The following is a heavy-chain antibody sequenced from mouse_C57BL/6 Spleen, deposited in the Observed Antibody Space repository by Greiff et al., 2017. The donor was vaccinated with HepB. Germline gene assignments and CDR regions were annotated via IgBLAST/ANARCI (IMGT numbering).Heavy chain of an antibody. D-gene: IGHD2-4*01. CDR2: ISSGSSTI. CDR1: GFTFSDYG. V-gene: IGHV5-17*01. J-gene: IGHJ4*01. CDR3: ANIYYDYDDLYAMDY. Sequence: EVNVVESGGGLVKPGGSLKLSCAASGFTFSDYGMHWVRQAPEKGLEWVAYISSGSSTIYYADTVKGRFTISRDNAKNTLFLQMTSLRSEDTAMYYCANIYYDYDDLYAMDYWGQGTSVTVSS.